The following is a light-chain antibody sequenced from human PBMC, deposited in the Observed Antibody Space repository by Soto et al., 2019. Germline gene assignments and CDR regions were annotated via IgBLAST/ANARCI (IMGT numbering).Light chain of an antibody. CDR3: LLSYSGALVV. J-gene: IGLJ2*01. CDR2: DTS. CDR1: TGAVTSGHY. V-gene: IGLV7-46*01. Sequence: QAVVTQEPSLTVSPGGTVTLTCGSSTGAVTSGHYPYWFQQKPGQPPRTLIYDTSNKHSWTPARFSGSLLGGKAALTLSGAQPEDEAEYYCLLSYSGALVVFGGGTKVTVL.